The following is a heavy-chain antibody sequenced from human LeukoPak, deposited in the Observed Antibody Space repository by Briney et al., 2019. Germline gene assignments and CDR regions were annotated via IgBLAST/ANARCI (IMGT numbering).Heavy chain of an antibody. Sequence: GGSLGLSCAASGFTFSSYWMSWVRQAPGKGLEWVANIKEDGSDKYYMDSVKGRFTISRDNAKNSLYLQMNSLRAEDIAVYYCARAKEDTSGCLDYWGQGTLVTFSS. CDR2: IKEDGSDK. V-gene: IGHV3-7*01. D-gene: IGHD6-19*01. J-gene: IGHJ4*02. CDR3: ARAKEDTSGCLDY. CDR1: GFTFSSYW.